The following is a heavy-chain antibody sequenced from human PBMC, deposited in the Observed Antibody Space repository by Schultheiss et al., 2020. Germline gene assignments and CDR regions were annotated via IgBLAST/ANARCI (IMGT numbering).Heavy chain of an antibody. D-gene: IGHD6-13*01. CDR3: ARDLTAGTIYYYGMDV. V-gene: IGHV3-30*03. J-gene: IGHJ6*02. CDR1: GFTFSSYG. CDR2: ISYDGSNK. Sequence: GESLRLSCAASGFTFSSYGMHWVRQAPGKGLEWVAVISYDGSNKYYADSVKGRFTISRDNSKNTLYLQMNSLRAEDTAVYYCARDLTAGTIYYYGMDVWGQGTTVTVPS.